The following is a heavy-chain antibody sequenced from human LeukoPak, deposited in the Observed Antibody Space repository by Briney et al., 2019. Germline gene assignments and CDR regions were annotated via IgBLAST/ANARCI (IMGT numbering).Heavy chain of an antibody. J-gene: IGHJ4*02. Sequence: SETLSLTCTVSGGSISSYYWSWIRQPAGKGLEWIGRIYTSGSTNYNPSLKRRGTISVGTSKNQFSLNLSSVTAADTAVYYCAREGGSSGWRSVDYWGQGTLVTVSS. CDR3: AREGGSSGWRSVDY. CDR1: GGSISSYY. V-gene: IGHV4-4*07. D-gene: IGHD6-19*01. CDR2: IYTSGST.